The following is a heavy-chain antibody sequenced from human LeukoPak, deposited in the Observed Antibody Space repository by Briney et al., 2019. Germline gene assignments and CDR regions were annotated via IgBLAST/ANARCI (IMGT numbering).Heavy chain of an antibody. Sequence: GGSLRLSCAASGFTFSSYAMHWVRQAPGKGLEWVAVISYDGSNKYYADSVKGRFTISRDNSKNTLYLQMNSLRAEDTAVYYCARGDIVVVPAAQNLGYWGQGILVTVSS. J-gene: IGHJ4*02. CDR3: ARGDIVVVPAAQNLGY. V-gene: IGHV3-30*04. CDR1: GFTFSSYA. CDR2: ISYDGSNK. D-gene: IGHD2-2*01.